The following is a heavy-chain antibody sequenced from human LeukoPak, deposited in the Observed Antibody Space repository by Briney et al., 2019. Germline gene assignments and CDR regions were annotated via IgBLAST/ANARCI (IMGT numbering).Heavy chain of an antibody. J-gene: IGHJ6*03. D-gene: IGHD3-10*01. CDR1: GGSISSYY. V-gene: IGHV4-4*07. CDR3: AREREDYYGSGSYPFYYYYMDV. Sequence: SETLSLTCTVSGGSISSYYWSWIRQPAGKGLEWIGRIYTSGSTNYNPSFKSRVTMSVDTSKNQFSLKLSSVTAADTAVYYCAREREDYYGSGSYPFYYYYMDVWGKGTTVTVSS. CDR2: IYTSGST.